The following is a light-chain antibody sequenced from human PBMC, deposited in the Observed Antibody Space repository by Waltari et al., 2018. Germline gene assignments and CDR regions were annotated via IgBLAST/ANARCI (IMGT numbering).Light chain of an antibody. CDR3: TSCEADYILV. V-gene: IGLV2-11*01. J-gene: IGLJ3*02. CDR1: SRDVGAYNY. Sequence: QSALTQIRSVSGSPGHSVTISCTGTSRDVGAYNYVSWYQQHPGKVPKLVVYDVTKRAHVVPHRIAASKAGNTASLTSSGVHAEDEADYYCTSCEADYILVVGGGTKLTVL. CDR2: DVT.